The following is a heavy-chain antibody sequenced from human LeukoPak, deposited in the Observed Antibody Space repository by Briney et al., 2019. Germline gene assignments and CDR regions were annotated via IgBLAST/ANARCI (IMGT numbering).Heavy chain of an antibody. D-gene: IGHD3-3*01. V-gene: IGHV1-24*01. Sequence: ASVKVSCKVSRYTLTELSMHWVRQAPGKGLEWMGGFDPEDGETIYAQKFQGRVTMTEDTSTDTAYMELSSLRSEDTAVYYCATVSLGVVTAFDPWGQGTLVTVSS. CDR3: ATVSLGVVTAFDP. CDR1: RYTLTELS. J-gene: IGHJ5*02. CDR2: FDPEDGET.